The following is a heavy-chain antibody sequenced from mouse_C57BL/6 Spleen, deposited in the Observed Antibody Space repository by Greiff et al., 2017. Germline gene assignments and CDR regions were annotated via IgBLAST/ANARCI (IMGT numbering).Heavy chain of an antibody. CDR3: ARYRYYVSSPHYDAMDY. CDR1: GYTFTDYN. CDR2: INPNNGGT. J-gene: IGHJ4*01. D-gene: IGHD1-1*01. Sequence: VQLQQSGPELVKPGASVKMSCKASGYTFTDYNMHWVKQSHGKSLEWIGYINPNNGGTSYNQKFKGKATLTVNKSSSTAYMGIRSLTSEDSAVYYCARYRYYVSSPHYDAMDYWGQGTSGTVSS. V-gene: IGHV1-22*01.